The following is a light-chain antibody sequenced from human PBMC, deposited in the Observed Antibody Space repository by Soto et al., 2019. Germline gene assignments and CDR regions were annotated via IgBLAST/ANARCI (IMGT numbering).Light chain of an antibody. Sequence: EIVMTQSPATLSVSPGERATLSCRASQSVSSNLAWYQQKPGQAPRLLIYGASTRATGIPARFSGSGSGIEFTLTISTLQSEDCAVYYCQQYKSYSEAFGQGTKVEI. CDR2: GAS. CDR1: QSVSSN. V-gene: IGKV3-15*01. J-gene: IGKJ1*01. CDR3: QQYKSYSEA.